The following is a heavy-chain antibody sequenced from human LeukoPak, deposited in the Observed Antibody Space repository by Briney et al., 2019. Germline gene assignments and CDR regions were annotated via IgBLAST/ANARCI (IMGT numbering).Heavy chain of an antibody. Sequence: GGSLRLSCAASGFTFSTSTYGMHWVRQAPGKGLEWVAVLWHDGSSQYYADSVKGRFTISRDNSNYTVFLQMNSLRTDDTAVYFCVRQRVGYFRSWGQGTLVTVSS. D-gene: IGHD2/OR15-2a*01. J-gene: IGHJ5*02. CDR2: LWHDGSSQ. CDR1: GFTFSTSTYG. CDR3: VRQRVGYFRS. V-gene: IGHV3-33*01.